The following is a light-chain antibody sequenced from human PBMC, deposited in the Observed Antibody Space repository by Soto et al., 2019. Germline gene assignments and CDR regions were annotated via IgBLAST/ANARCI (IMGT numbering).Light chain of an antibody. CDR3: MQGTHWPPYT. CDR2: KVS. Sequence: EVVMTQSPLSLPVTLGQPASISCRSSQSLAYIDGNTYLSWFHQRPGQSPRRLIYKVSNRESGVLDRFSGSGSGTDFTLKISRVEAEDVGVYYCMQGTHWPPYTFGQGTTRQIQ. J-gene: IGKJ2*01. V-gene: IGKV2-30*01. CDR1: QSLAYIDGNTY.